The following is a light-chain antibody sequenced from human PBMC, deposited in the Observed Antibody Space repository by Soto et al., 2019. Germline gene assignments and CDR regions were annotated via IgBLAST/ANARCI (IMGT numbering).Light chain of an antibody. CDR1: QTVNYN. V-gene: IGKV3-15*01. J-gene: IGKJ5*01. Sequence: EIVMTQSPTTLSVSPGERATLSCRASQTVNYNLAWYQQKLGQAPRLLIYGASTRATGIPARFSGSGSGTEFTLTISSLQSEDFAVYDCQQYNDWPPAFTFGQGTRLEIK. CDR3: QQYNDWPPAFT. CDR2: GAS.